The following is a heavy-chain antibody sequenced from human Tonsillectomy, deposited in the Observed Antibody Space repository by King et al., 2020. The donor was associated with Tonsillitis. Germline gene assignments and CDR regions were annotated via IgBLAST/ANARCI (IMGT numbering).Heavy chain of an antibody. J-gene: IGHJ6*02. CDR1: GYTLTELS. CDR3: ATVTPLLDYYYYDMDV. CDR2: FDPDEDET. V-gene: IGHV1-24*01. Sequence: QLVQSGAEVKKPGASVKVSCNFSGYTLTELSIHWVRQAPGKGLAWMGSFDPDEDETISAQKFQGRVTMPEDTSTDTAYMELSSLRSEGTAVYYCATVTPLLDYYYYDMDVWGQGTTVTVSS.